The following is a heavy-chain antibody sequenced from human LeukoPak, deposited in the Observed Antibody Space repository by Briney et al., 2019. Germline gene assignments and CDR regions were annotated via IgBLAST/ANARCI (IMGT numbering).Heavy chain of an antibody. Sequence: GASVKVSCKASGYTFTGYYMHWVRQAPGQGLEWMGWINPNSGGTNYAQKFQGWVTMTRDTSISTAYMELSRLRSDDTAVYYCATGLYGSGSYFDPWGQGTLVTVSS. D-gene: IGHD3-10*01. J-gene: IGHJ5*02. CDR2: INPNSGGT. V-gene: IGHV1-2*04. CDR1: GYTFTGYY. CDR3: ATGLYGSGSYFDP.